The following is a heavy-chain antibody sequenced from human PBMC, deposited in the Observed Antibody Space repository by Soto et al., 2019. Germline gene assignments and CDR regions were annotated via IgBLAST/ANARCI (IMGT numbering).Heavy chain of an antibody. CDR2: INPNSGGT. Sequence: ASVKVSCKASGYTFTGYYMHWVRQAPGQGLEWMGWINPNSGGTNYAQKFQGRVTMTRDTSISTAYMELSRLRSDDTAVYYCARVTYYDFWSHTLGPYYFDYWGQGTLVTVSS. CDR3: ARVTYYDFWSHTLGPYYFDY. D-gene: IGHD3-3*01. V-gene: IGHV1-2*02. CDR1: GYTFTGYY. J-gene: IGHJ4*02.